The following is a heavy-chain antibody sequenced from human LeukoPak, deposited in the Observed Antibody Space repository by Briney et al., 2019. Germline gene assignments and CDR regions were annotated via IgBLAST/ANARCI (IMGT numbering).Heavy chain of an antibody. CDR3: TRTPDFWSGYSD. CDR1: GFTFSDSN. D-gene: IGHD3-3*01. V-gene: IGHV3-73*01. CDR2: IRSRANNYAT. J-gene: IGHJ4*02. Sequence: GGSLKLSCAASGFTFSDSNMHWVRQASGKGLEWVGRIRSRANNYATAYGASVTGRFIISRDDSKNTAYLQMNSLKTEDTAVFYCTRTPDFWSGYSDWGQGTLVTVSS.